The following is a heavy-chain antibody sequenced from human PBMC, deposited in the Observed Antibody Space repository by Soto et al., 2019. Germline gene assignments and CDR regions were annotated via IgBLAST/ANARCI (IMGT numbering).Heavy chain of an antibody. CDR3: ARERTGTGAFDI. CDR2: IIPIFGTA. J-gene: IGHJ3*02. Sequence: XSVKVSFKASGGTFISYAISWVRQAPGQGLEWMGGIIPIFGTANYAQKFQGRVTITADESTSTAYMELSSLRSEDTAVYYCARERTGTGAFDIWGQGTMVTVSS. CDR1: GGTFISYA. D-gene: IGHD3-9*01. V-gene: IGHV1-69*13.